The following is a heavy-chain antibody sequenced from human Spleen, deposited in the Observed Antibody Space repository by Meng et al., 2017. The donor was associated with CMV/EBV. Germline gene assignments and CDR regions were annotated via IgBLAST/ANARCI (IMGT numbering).Heavy chain of an antibody. Sequence: ASVKVSCKASGYTFTGYYMHWVRQAPGQGLEWMGWISAYNGNTNYAQKLQSRVTMTTDTSTSTAYMELRSLRSDDTAVYYCAREVVVPAAKGWAYYYYGMDVWGQGTTVTVSS. D-gene: IGHD2-2*01. V-gene: IGHV1-18*04. CDR3: AREVVVPAAKGWAYYYYGMDV. J-gene: IGHJ6*02. CDR1: GYTFTGYY. CDR2: ISAYNGNT.